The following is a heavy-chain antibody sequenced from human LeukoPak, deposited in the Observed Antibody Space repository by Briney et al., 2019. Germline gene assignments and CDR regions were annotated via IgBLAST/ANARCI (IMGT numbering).Heavy chain of an antibody. Sequence: GASVKVSCKASGYTFTGYYMHWVRQAPGQGLEWMGWINPNSGGTNYAQKFQGRVTMTRDTSISTAYMELSSLRSEDTAMYWCARGYYDSSGYDPGLGYWGQGTLVTVSS. J-gene: IGHJ4*02. CDR1: GYTFTGYY. CDR2: INPNSGGT. D-gene: IGHD3-22*01. V-gene: IGHV1-2*02. CDR3: ARGYYDSSGYDPGLGY.